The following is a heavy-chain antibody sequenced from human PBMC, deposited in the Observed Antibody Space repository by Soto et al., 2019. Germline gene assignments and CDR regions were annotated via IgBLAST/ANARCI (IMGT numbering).Heavy chain of an antibody. V-gene: IGHV1-46*01. J-gene: IGHJ4*02. CDR1: GYTFTTYY. D-gene: IGHD4-17*01. CDR2: ITPSSGST. Sequence: QVQLVQSGAEVKNPGASVKVSCKASGYTFTTYYMHWLRQARGQGLEWMGIITPSSGSTRYEQKFQDRVTMTRDTSTSTVYMELISLRSEDTAVYYWSRAVSTKTAPIDYWGQGTLVTVSS. CDR3: SRAVSTKTAPIDY.